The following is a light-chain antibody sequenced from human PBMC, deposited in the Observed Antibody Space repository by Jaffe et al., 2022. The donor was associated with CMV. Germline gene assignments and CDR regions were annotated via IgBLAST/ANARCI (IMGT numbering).Light chain of an antibody. V-gene: IGLV2-23*02. CDR1: NSDLGTNNH. J-gene: IGLJ2*01. CDR2: EVN. CDR3: SSYAGSHVV. Sequence: QSALTQPASVSGSPGQSITISCTETNSDLGTNNHVSWYQQHPGKAPKLVIYEVNNRPSGVPNRFSGSKSGNTASLTISGLQAEDEASYYCSSYAGSHVVFGEGTKLTVL.